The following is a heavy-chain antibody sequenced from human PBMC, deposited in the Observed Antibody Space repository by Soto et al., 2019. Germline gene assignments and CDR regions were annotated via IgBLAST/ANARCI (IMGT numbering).Heavy chain of an antibody. Sequence: PSETLSLTCTVSSGSISTYYWSWIRQPPGKGLEWIGYIYYTGSTNYNPSLKTRVAISMDTSKNQFSLNLSSVTAADTAVYHCAGAPNWAYLDFWGLGTLVTVSS. D-gene: IGHD7-27*01. CDR2: IYYTGST. CDR1: SGSISTYY. CDR3: AGAPNWAYLDF. V-gene: IGHV4-59*01. J-gene: IGHJ4*02.